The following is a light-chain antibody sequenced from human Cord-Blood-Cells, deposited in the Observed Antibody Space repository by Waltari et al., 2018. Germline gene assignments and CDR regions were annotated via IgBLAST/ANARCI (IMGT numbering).Light chain of an antibody. CDR2: RNN. CDR1: SSNIGSNY. J-gene: IGLJ3*02. Sequence: QSVLTQPPSASGTPGQRVTISCSGSSSNIGSNYVYWYQQLPGTAPKLLIYRNNQRPSGVPDRFSGSKSGTSASLAFSGLRSEDEADYYCAAWDDSLSGVFGGGTKLTVL. CDR3: AAWDDSLSGV. V-gene: IGLV1-47*01.